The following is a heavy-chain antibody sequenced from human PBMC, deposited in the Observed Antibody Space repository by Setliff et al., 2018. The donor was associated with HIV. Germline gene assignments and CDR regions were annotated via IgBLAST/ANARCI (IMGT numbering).Heavy chain of an antibody. J-gene: IGHJ6*02. Sequence: PGGSLRLSCAASGFIFSSYEMNWVRQAPGKGLEWVSYISKSGDYSNYADSVRGRFTISRDNAKNSLYLQMNSLRVEDTAVYYCAKDVCSGAYCYAYYYYGMDVWGQGTMVTVSS. D-gene: IGHD2-15*01. CDR2: ISKSGDYS. V-gene: IGHV3-48*03. CDR1: GFIFSSYE. CDR3: AKDVCSGAYCYAYYYYGMDV.